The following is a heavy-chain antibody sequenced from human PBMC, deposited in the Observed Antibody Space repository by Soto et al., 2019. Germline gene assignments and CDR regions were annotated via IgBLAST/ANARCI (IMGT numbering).Heavy chain of an antibody. D-gene: IGHD2-8*01. CDR3: ARGDLGYCTNGVCYNRAFDY. CDR1: GFTFSSYS. V-gene: IGHV3-48*02. CDR2: ISSSSSTI. Sequence: AGGSLRLSCAASGFTFSSYSMNWVRQAPGKGLEWVSYISSSSSTIYYADSVKGRFTISRDNAKNSLYLQMNSLRDEDTAVYYCARGDLGYCTNGVCYNRAFDYWGQGTLVTVSS. J-gene: IGHJ4*02.